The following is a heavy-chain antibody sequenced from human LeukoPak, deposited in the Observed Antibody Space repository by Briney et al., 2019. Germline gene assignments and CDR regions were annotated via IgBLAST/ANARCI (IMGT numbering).Heavy chain of an antibody. CDR3: ARSLTMIIVGPSASFDY. Sequence: GASVKVSCKASGYTFTSYYMHWVRQVPGQGLEWMGMINPSGDSTSYAQKFQGRVTMTRDTSTSTVYMELSSLRSEDTALYYCARSLTMIIVGPSASFDYWGQGTLVTVSS. D-gene: IGHD3-22*01. CDR2: INPSGDST. J-gene: IGHJ4*02. V-gene: IGHV1-46*01. CDR1: GYTFTSYY.